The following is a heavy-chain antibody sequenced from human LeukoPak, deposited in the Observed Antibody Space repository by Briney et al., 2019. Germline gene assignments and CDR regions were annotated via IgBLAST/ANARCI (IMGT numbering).Heavy chain of an antibody. Sequence: GGSLRLSCAASGFTFSSYAMCWVRQAPGKRLEWASAISGSGGSTYYADSVKGRFTISRDNSKNTLYLQMNSLRAEDTAVYYCAKSPVAGTSGDFDYWGQGTLVTVSS. CDR1: GFTFSSYA. CDR3: AKSPVAGTSGDFDY. V-gene: IGHV3-23*01. CDR2: ISGSGGST. D-gene: IGHD6-19*01. J-gene: IGHJ4*02.